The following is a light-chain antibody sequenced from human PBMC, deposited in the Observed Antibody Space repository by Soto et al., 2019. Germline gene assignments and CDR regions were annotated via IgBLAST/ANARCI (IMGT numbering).Light chain of an antibody. CDR3: QQYGSSPDT. Sequence: EIVLTQSPGTLSLSPGERATLSCRASQSVSSNYLVWYQQQPGQPPRLLIYGASSRATGIPDRFSGSGSGTDFTLTISRLEPEDFAVYYCQQYGSSPDTFGQGTKLEIK. CDR1: QSVSSNY. J-gene: IGKJ2*01. CDR2: GAS. V-gene: IGKV3-20*01.